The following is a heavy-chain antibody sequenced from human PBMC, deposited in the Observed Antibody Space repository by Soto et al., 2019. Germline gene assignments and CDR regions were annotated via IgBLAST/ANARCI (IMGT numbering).Heavy chain of an antibody. CDR1: GGSISSGGYY. D-gene: IGHD3-3*01. V-gene: IGHV4-31*03. J-gene: IGHJ3*02. CDR3: ARARPRHYGFCSGYSAFDI. CDR2: IYYSGST. Sequence: QVQLQESGPGLVKPSQTLSLTCTVSGGSISSGGYYWSWIRQPPGKGLEWIGYIYYSGSTYYNPSLKMRLTISVDTSKHQYALKLSSVTAADTAVYYCARARPRHYGFCSGYSAFDIWGQGTMVTVSS.